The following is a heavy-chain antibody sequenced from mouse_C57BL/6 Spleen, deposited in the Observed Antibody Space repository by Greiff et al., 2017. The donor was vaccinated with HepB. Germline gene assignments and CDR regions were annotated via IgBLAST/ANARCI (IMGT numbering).Heavy chain of an antibody. V-gene: IGHV1-53*01. CDR3: ARSILLRGEHWGVDY. Sequence: QVQLQQQGRELVKPVSAVKLSCVASGYTVSGYWMHWVKQRPGQGLEWIGNINPSNGGTNYNEKFKSKATLTVSKSSSTAYMQLSSLTSEDSAVYDCARSILLRGEHWGVDYWGQGTTLTVSS. D-gene: IGHD1-1*01. CDR1: GYTVSGYW. J-gene: IGHJ2*01. CDR2: INPSNGGT.